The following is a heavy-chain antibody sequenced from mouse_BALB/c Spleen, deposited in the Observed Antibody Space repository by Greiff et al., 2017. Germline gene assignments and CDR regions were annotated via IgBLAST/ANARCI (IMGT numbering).Heavy chain of an antibody. Sequence: VQLQQSGPELVKPGASVKISCKTSGYTLTKYTMHWVKQRHGKSLEWIGGINPNNGGTSYNQKFKGKATLTVDKSSSTAYMELRSLTSEDSAVYYCARFTTARDAWFAYWGQGTLVTDSA. V-gene: IGHV1-18*01. D-gene: IGHD3-2*01. CDR3: ARFTTARDAWFAY. CDR2: INPNNGGT. J-gene: IGHJ3*01. CDR1: GYTLTKYT.